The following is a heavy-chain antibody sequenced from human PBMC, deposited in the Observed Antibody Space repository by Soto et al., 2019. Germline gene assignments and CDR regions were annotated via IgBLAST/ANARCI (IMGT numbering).Heavy chain of an antibody. CDR1: GFTFSSYE. V-gene: IGHV3-48*03. D-gene: IGHD3-22*01. CDR2: ISSSGSTI. Sequence: PGGSLRLSCAASGFTFSSYEMNWVRQAPGKGLEWVSYISSSGSTIYYADSVKGRFTISRDNAKNSLYLQMNSLRAEDTAVYYCARLYYYDSSGYYRKEDAFDIWGQGTMVTVSS. CDR3: ARLYYYDSSGYYRKEDAFDI. J-gene: IGHJ3*02.